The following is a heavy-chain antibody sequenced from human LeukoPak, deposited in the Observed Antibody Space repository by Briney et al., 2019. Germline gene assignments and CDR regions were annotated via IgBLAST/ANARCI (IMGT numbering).Heavy chain of an antibody. Sequence: GGSLRLSCVASGFTFSSYEMNWVRQAPGKGLEWVSYFDSVDASRYYADSLKGRFTISRDNAKKTLFLQMNSLRVEDTAVYYCARVAGEGDSSYYYHMDVWGKGTTVTISS. D-gene: IGHD2-21*02. CDR3: ARVAGEGDSSYYYHMDV. J-gene: IGHJ6*03. CDR2: FDSVDASR. V-gene: IGHV3-48*03. CDR1: GFTFSSYE.